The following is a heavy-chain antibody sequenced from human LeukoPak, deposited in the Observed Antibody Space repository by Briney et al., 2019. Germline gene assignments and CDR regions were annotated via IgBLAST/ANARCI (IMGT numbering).Heavy chain of an antibody. CDR3: ARDSSVGVSDY. CDR2: INHSGST. D-gene: IGHD6-6*01. J-gene: IGHJ4*02. Sequence: TSETLSLTCAVYGGSFSGYYWSWIRQPPGKGLEWIGEINHSGSTNYNPSLKSRVTISVDTSKNQFSLKLSSVTAADTAVYYCARDSSVGVSDYWGQGTLVTVSS. CDR1: GGSFSGYY. V-gene: IGHV4-34*01.